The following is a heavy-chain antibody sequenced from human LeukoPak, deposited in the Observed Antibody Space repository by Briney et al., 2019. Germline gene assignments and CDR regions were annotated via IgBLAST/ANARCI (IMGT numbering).Heavy chain of an antibody. J-gene: IGHJ5*02. CDR2: IYYSGST. CDR3: ARQVSYYDSSGYYSNWFDP. Sequence: SETLSLTCTVAGGSISSGAYWWTWIRQDPVKGLEWIGYIYYSGSTYYNPSLRSRVNISVDTSKNQFSLKLSSVTAADTAVYYCARQVSYYDSSGYYSNWFDPWGQGTLVTVSS. D-gene: IGHD3-22*01. CDR1: GGSISSGAYW. V-gene: IGHV4-31*03.